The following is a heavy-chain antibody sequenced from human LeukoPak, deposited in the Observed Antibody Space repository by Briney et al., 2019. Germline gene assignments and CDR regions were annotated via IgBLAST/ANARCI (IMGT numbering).Heavy chain of an antibody. D-gene: IGHD5-24*01. J-gene: IGHJ4*02. CDR1: GFTLGRPA. Sequence: GGTLRLSREASGFTLGRPAMTWVRQTPGKGLEWFSSISSSGNPYYADSVKGRFTISRDNSKHLVNLQMNSLRAEDTAIYYCVKGRMSEDGLDFWGQGSLVTVSS. CDR3: VKGRMSEDGLDF. CDR2: ISSSGNP. V-gene: IGHV3-23*01.